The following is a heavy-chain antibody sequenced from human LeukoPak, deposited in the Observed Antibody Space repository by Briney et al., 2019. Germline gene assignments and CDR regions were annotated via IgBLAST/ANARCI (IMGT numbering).Heavy chain of an antibody. CDR2: ISGSSNTI. V-gene: IGHV3-48*01. CDR1: GFTFSSYG. J-gene: IGHJ4*02. CDR3: ARSSSGWYLFDY. D-gene: IGHD6-19*01. Sequence: GSLRLSCAASGFTFSSYGMHWVRQAPGKGLEWLSYISGSSNTIYYADSVRGRFTISRDNAKNSLFLHMNSLRAEDTAIYYCARSSSGWYLFDYWGQGTLGTVSS.